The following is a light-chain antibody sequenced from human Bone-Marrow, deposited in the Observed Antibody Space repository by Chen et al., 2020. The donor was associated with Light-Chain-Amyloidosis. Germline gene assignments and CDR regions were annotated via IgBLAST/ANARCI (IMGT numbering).Light chain of an antibody. Sequence: QSALPQPVSVPGSPGQSITISCSLTSSAVGGDNHVSWYQQHPDKAPKLMIYEVTNRPSWVPDRFSASKSDNTASLTIAGLQTEDEADYFCSSYTSTNTLVFGSGTRVTVL. V-gene: IGLV2-14*01. CDR3: SSYTSTNTLV. CDR2: EVT. CDR1: SSAVGGDNH. J-gene: IGLJ1*01.